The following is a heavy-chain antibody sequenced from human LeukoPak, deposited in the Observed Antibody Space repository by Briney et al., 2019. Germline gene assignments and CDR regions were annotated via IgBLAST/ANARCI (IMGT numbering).Heavy chain of an antibody. Sequence: LPGGSLRLSCAASGFTFSSYAMSWVRQAPGKGLEWVSAISGSGGSTYYADSVKGRFTISRDNSKNTLYLQMNSLRAEDTAVYYCARYQLHLNWFDPWGQGTLVTVSS. D-gene: IGHD2-2*01. CDR3: ARYQLHLNWFDP. V-gene: IGHV3-23*01. CDR1: GFTFSSYA. CDR2: ISGSGGST. J-gene: IGHJ5*02.